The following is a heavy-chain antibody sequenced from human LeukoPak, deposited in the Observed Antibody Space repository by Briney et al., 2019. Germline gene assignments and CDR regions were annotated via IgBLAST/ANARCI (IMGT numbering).Heavy chain of an antibody. V-gene: IGHV3-74*01. CDR3: ARVNTGNWYFDL. D-gene: IGHD3-10*01. CDR1: GFTFSRYR. Sequence: GGSLRLSSAASGFTFSRYRMHWVRQAPGKGLVWVSRINTDGSTTSYADSVRGRFTISRDNAENTVYLQMNSLGAEDTALYFCARVNTGNWYFDLWGRGTLVTVSS. J-gene: IGHJ2*01. CDR2: INTDGSTT.